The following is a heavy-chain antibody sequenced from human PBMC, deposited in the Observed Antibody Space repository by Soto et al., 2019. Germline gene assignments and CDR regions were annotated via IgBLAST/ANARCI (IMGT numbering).Heavy chain of an antibody. D-gene: IGHD2-2*01. CDR1: GFTFSSYA. CDR3: AKAGSPDCSSTSCYYYYYYMDV. V-gene: IGHV3-23*01. CDR2: ISGSGGST. J-gene: IGHJ6*03. Sequence: GGSLRLSCAASGFTFSSYAMSWVRQAPGKGLEWVSAISGSGGSTYYADSVKGRFTISRDNSKNTLYLQMNSLRAEDTAVYYCAKAGSPDCSSTSCYYYYYYMDVWGKGTTVTVSS.